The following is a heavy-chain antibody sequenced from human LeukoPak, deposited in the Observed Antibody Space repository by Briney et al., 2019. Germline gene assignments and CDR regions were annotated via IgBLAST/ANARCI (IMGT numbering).Heavy chain of an antibody. CDR1: GGSFSGYY. J-gene: IGHJ4*02. Sequence: SETLSLTCAVYGGSFSGYYWSWIRQPPGKGLEWIGYIYYSGSTNYNPSLKSRVTISVDTSKNQFSLKLSSVTAADTAVYYCARAVTETAFDYWGQGTLVTVSS. CDR3: ARAVTETAFDY. D-gene: IGHD2-21*02. CDR2: IYYSGST. V-gene: IGHV4-59*08.